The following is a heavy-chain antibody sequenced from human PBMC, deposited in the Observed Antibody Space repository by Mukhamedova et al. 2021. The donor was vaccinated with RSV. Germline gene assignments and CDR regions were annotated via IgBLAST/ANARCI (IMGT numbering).Heavy chain of an antibody. V-gene: IGHV3-33*01. J-gene: IGHJ2*01. D-gene: IGHD6-13*01. CDR1: GFTFSGYG. CDR2: IWYDGSNK. Sequence: GFTFSGYGMHWVRQAPGKGLEWVAVIWYDGSNKYYAEAVKGRFAISRYNSKNTVYLQMNNLRVEDTAVYFCARGGIAAVGDWYF. CDR3: ARGGIAAVGDWYF.